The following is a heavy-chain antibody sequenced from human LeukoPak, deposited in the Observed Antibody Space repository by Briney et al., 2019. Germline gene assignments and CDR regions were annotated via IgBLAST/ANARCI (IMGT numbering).Heavy chain of an antibody. V-gene: IGHV3-66*01. CDR2: IYSGSST. CDR1: GFTVSSNY. Sequence: GGSLRLSCAASGFTVSSNYMSWVRQAPGKGLEWVSVIYSGSSTYYADSVKGRFTISRDNSKNTLYLQMNSLRAEDTAVYYCARIMSLYYDSSGYYQYWGQGTLVTVSS. D-gene: IGHD3-22*01. CDR3: ARIMSLYYDSSGYYQY. J-gene: IGHJ4*02.